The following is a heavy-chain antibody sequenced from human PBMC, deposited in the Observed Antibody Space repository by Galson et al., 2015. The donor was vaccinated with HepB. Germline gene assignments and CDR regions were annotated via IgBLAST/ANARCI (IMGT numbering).Heavy chain of an antibody. J-gene: IGHJ4*01. CDR2: INQDGTEK. V-gene: IGHV3-7*03. CDR3: ARLRVTRVRGLVGVYFDL. CDR1: GFIFSSNW. Sequence: SLRLSCAASGFIFSSNWMSWVRPAPGKGLEWVANINQDGTEKYYVDAVKGRFTISRDNARDSLYLQLNSLRDPDTAIYYCARLRVTRVRGLVGVYFDLWGHGTLVPVTA. D-gene: IGHD3-10*01.